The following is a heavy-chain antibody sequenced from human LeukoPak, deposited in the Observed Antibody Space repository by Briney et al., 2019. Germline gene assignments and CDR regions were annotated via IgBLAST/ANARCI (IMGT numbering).Heavy chain of an antibody. J-gene: IGHJ4*02. CDR3: ARDLSSIAAAGTDSPLDY. V-gene: IGHV3-30*01. Sequence: QTGGSLRLSCAASGFTFSSYAMHWVRQAPGKGLEWVAVISYDGSNKYYADSVKGQFTISRDNSKNTLYLQMNSLRAEDTAVYYCARDLSSIAAAGTDSPLDYWGQGTLVTVSS. CDR1: GFTFSSYA. D-gene: IGHD6-13*01. CDR2: ISYDGSNK.